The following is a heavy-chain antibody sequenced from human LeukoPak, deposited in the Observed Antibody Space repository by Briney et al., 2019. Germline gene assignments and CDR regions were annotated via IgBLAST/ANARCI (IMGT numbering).Heavy chain of an antibody. Sequence: PGESLRLSCAASGFTFTTYWMSWVRQAPGKGLEWVANIKQDGTEKYYVDSVKGRFTISRDNAKNSLYLQMNSLRAEDTAVYYCARFFDSSGYYYPFDYWGQGTLVTVSS. CDR3: ARFFDSSGYYYPFDY. J-gene: IGHJ4*02. CDR2: IKQDGTEK. CDR1: GFTFTTYW. D-gene: IGHD3-22*01. V-gene: IGHV3-7*01.